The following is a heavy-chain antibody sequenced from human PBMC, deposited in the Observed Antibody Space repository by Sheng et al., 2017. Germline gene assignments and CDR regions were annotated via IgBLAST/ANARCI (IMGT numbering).Heavy chain of an antibody. J-gene: IGHJ6*03. Sequence: EVQLVESGGGVVQPGGSLRLSCAASGITFSGYLLNWVRQSPGKGLEWVASVSGSGSTTYYGESVQGRFTISRDNSKNTVILQMNRLRDDDTAAYFCARNREAVPAVIEDYMYVWGQGTSVTVSS. CDR3: ARNREAVPAVIEDYMYV. D-gene: IGHD2-2*01. CDR2: VSGSGSTT. V-gene: IGHV3-23*04. CDR1: GITFSGYL.